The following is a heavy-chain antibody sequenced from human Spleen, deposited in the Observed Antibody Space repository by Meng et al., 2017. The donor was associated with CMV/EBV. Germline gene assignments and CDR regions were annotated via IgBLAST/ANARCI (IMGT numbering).Heavy chain of an antibody. CDR3: GKEEEQLVPYYGMDV. J-gene: IGHJ6*02. V-gene: IGHV3-73*01. D-gene: IGHD6-6*01. CDR1: GFTFSGSA. Sequence: GESLKISCAASGFTFSGSAMHWVRQASGKGLEWVGRIRSKANSYATAYAASVKGRFTISRDNSKNTLYLQMNSLRADDTAVYYCGKEEEQLVPYYGMDVWGPGTTVTVSS. CDR2: IRSKANSYAT.